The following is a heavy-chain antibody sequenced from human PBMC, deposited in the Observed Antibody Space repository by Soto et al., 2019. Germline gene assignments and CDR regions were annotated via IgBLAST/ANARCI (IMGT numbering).Heavy chain of an antibody. D-gene: IGHD6-13*01. V-gene: IGHV4-34*01. CDR1: GGSFSGYY. CDR2: INHSGST. Sequence: SETLSLTCAVYGGSFSGYYWSWIRQPPGKGLEWIGEINHSGSTNYNPSLKSRVTISVDTSKNQFSLKLSSVTAADTAVYYCARRGSSSWYPYRGQGTLVTVSS. CDR3: ARRGSSSWYPY. J-gene: IGHJ4*02.